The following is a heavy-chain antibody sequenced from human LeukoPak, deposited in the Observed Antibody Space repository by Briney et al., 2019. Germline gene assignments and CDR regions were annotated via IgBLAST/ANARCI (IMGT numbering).Heavy chain of an antibody. Sequence: PSETLSLTCTVSGGSIGSYYWSWIRQPPGKGLEWIGYIHYSGSTNLNPSLKSSVTISIDTPKNQFSLKLTSVTAADTAVYCWARDKAASHNWFDPWGQGIQVTVSS. CDR3: ARDKAASHNWFDP. V-gene: IGHV4-59*01. CDR1: GGSIGSYY. CDR2: IHYSGST. D-gene: IGHD6-13*01. J-gene: IGHJ5*02.